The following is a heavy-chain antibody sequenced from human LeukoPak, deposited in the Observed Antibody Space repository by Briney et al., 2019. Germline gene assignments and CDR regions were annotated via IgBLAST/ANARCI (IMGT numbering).Heavy chain of an antibody. D-gene: IGHD5-18*01. CDR3: AREWDTAMVTSPDY. V-gene: IGHV3-21*01. CDR1: GFTFSSYA. CDR2: ISSSSSYI. J-gene: IGHJ4*02. Sequence: GGSLRLSCAASGFTFSSYAMSWVRQAPGKGLEWVSSISSSSSYIYYADSVKGRFTISRDNAKNSLYLQMNSLRAEDTAVYYCAREWDTAMVTSPDYWGQGTLVTVSS.